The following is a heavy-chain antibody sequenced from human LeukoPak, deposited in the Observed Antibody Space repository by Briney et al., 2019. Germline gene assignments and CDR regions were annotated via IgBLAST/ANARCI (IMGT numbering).Heavy chain of an antibody. Sequence: PGGSLRLSCAASGFTFSSYWMSWVRQAPGKGLEWVANIKQDGSEKYYVDSVKGRFTISRDNSKNTLYLQMNSLRAEDTAVYYCATSHPHFVTIFGVDPGMDVWGQGTTVTVSS. D-gene: IGHD3-3*01. CDR2: IKQDGSEK. CDR1: GFTFSSYW. V-gene: IGHV3-7*03. CDR3: ATSHPHFVTIFGVDPGMDV. J-gene: IGHJ6*02.